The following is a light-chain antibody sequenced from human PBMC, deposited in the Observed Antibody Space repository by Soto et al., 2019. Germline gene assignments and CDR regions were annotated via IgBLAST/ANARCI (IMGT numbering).Light chain of an antibody. CDR1: NIGSKS. V-gene: IGLV3-21*04. CDR2: YDS. CDR3: QVRDSSSDHVV. J-gene: IGLJ2*01. Sequence: SYELTQPPSVSVAPGKTARITCGGNNIGSKSVHWYQQKPGQAPVLVISYDSDRPSGIPERFSGSNSGNTATLTISRVEAGDEADYYCQVRDSSSDHVVFGGGTKLTVL.